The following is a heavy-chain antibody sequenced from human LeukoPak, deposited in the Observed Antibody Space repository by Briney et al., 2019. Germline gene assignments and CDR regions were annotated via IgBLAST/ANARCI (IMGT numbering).Heavy chain of an antibody. V-gene: IGHV4-59*01. J-gene: IGHJ4*02. CDR3: ARAGYSYGTGYYFDY. CDR1: GGSISSYY. D-gene: IGHD5-18*01. Sequence: PSETLSLTCTVSGGSISSYYWSWIRLPPGKGLEWIGYIYYTGATYYNPSLKSRVTISLDTSKNQFSLKLSSVTAADAAVYYCARAGYSYGTGYYFDYWGQGALVTVSS. CDR2: IYYTGAT.